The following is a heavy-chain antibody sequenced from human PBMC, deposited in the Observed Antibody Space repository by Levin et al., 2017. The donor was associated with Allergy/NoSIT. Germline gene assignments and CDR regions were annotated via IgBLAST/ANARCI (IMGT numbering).Heavy chain of an antibody. CDR2: IKSKSDGGST. D-gene: IGHD5-18*01. CDR1: EFAFSNAW. J-gene: IGHJ4*02. Sequence: ASETLSLTCAASEFAFSNAWMSWVRQAPGKGLEWVGRIKSKSDGGSTDYAAPVKGRITISRADSKRTLYLQMNSLKTEERGVYYCGEDGWIQLWFQDYWGQGTLVTVSS. CDR3: GEDGWIQLWFQDY. V-gene: IGHV3-15*01.